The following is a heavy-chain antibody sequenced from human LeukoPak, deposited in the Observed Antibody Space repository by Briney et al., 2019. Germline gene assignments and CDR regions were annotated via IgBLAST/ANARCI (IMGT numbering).Heavy chain of an antibody. CDR3: ARHGGSYTFDF. J-gene: IGHJ4*02. D-gene: IGHD1-26*01. V-gene: IGHV4-59*01. CDR2: MYDSGST. Sequence: SEALSLTCSVSGGSISSYYWSWIRPPPGKGLELIGYMYDSGSTNNNPSLKSRVTISVDTSKNQFSLRLSSVTAADTAVYYCARHGGSYTFDFWGQGVLVTVSS. CDR1: GGSISSYY.